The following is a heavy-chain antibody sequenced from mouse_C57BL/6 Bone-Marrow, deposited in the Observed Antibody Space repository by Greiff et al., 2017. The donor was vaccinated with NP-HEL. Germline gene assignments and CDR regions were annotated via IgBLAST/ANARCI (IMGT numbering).Heavy chain of an antibody. J-gene: IGHJ1*03. V-gene: IGHV1-15*01. CDR1: GYTFTDYE. D-gene: IGHD2-1*01. Sequence: QVQLKESGAELVRPGASVTLSCKASGYTFTDYEMHWVKQTPVHGLEWIGAIDPETGGTAYNQKFKGKAILTADKSSSTAYMELRSLTSEDSAVYYCTRAGNYFYWYFDVWGTGTTVTVSS. CDR3: TRAGNYFYWYFDV. CDR2: IDPETGGT.